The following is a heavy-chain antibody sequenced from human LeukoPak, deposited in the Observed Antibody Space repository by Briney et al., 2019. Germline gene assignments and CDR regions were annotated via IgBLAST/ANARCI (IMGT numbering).Heavy chain of an antibody. J-gene: IGHJ6*02. V-gene: IGHV1-18*01. Sequence: VTVSRLASGHTHTTYRINWVRQARGQGLEWMGWISTAKGKTNFAQKVQGRVTMTTATSASTAYMELRSLRSYDTDVYFCARALQLVVTSIVSPTDYYYCMDVWGQGTTVTVSS. D-gene: IGHD5-24*01. CDR1: GHTHTTYR. CDR3: ARALQLVVTSIVSPTDYYYCMDV. CDR2: ISTAKGKT.